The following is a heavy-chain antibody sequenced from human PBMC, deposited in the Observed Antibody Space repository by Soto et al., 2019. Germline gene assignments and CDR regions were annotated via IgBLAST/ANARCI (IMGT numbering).Heavy chain of an antibody. Sequence: GASVKVSCKASGYTFTSYGISWVRQAPGQGLERMGWISAYNGNTNYAQKLQGRVTMTTDTSTSTAYMELRSLRSDDTAVYYCARDTPGAQVVVAATCAFDIWGQGTMVTVSS. CDR1: GYTFTSYG. V-gene: IGHV1-18*01. J-gene: IGHJ3*02. D-gene: IGHD2-15*01. CDR3: ARDTPGAQVVVAATCAFDI. CDR2: ISAYNGNT.